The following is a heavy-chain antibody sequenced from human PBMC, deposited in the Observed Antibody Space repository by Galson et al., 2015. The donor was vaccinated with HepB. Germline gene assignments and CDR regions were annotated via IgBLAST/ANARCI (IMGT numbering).Heavy chain of an antibody. D-gene: IGHD6-19*01. Sequence: SLRLSCAASGFTLRNHWMHWVRQPPGKGLVWVSRIDGDVSRTDYADSAKGRFTISRDDANNMVYLQMNSLRVEDTAVYYCVSLVTLADIAFDTWGQGTVVTVSS. V-gene: IGHV3-74*01. CDR2: IDGDVSRT. J-gene: IGHJ3*02. CDR1: GFTLRNHW. CDR3: VSLVTLADIAFDT.